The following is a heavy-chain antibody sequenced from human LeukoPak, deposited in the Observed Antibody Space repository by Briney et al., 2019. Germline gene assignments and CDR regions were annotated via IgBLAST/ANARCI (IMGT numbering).Heavy chain of an antibody. D-gene: IGHD4-23*01. Sequence: GASVKVSCKASGYTFTGYYMHWVRQAPGQGLEWMGIINPSGGSTSYAQKFQGRVTMTRDMSTSTVYMELSSLRSEDTAVYYCARDRGGDWFDPWGQGTLVTVSS. CDR3: ARDRGGDWFDP. J-gene: IGHJ5*02. V-gene: IGHV1-46*01. CDR1: GYTFTGYY. CDR2: INPSGGST.